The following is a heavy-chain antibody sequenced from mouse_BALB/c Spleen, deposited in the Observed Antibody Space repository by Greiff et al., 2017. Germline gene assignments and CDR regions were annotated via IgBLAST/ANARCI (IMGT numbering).Heavy chain of an antibody. CDR3: ASYYGSSY. Sequence: QVQLKESGAELARPGASVKLSCTASGYTFTDYYIHWVKQRTGQGLEWIGEIYPGSGNTYYNEKFKGKATLTADKSSSTAYMQLSSLTSEDSAVYFCASYYGSSYWGQGTLVTVSA. CDR2: IYPGSGNT. CDR1: GYTFTDYY. D-gene: IGHD1-1*01. V-gene: IGHV1-77*01. J-gene: IGHJ3*01.